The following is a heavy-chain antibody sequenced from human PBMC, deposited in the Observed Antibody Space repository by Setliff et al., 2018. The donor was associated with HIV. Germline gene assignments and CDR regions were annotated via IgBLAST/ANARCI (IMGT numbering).Heavy chain of an antibody. J-gene: IGHJ3*02. Sequence: HPVGSLRLSCAASGYNFGVYWMHWVRQVPGKGLVWVSHINSDGSGTKYADSVKGRFTMSRDNAKNTLYLQMNGLRAEDTALYFCARDRGRPDSFDIWGQGTMVTVSS. CDR3: ARDRGRPDSFDI. CDR1: GYNFGVYW. V-gene: IGHV3-74*01. CDR2: INSDGSGT. D-gene: IGHD1-26*01.